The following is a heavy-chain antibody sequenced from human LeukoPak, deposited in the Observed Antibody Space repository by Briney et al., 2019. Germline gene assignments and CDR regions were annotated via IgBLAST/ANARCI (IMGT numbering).Heavy chain of an antibody. D-gene: IGHD2-15*01. V-gene: IGHV3-11*06. Sequence: GSLRLSCAASEFPFSDYYMSWIHQAPGKGLECISYISSSSTYTNYADSVKGRFSISRDNAKNSLYLQMNSLRAEDTAVYFCARSRGRSGIPYFFDYWGQGTLVTVSS. CDR2: ISSSSTYT. CDR1: EFPFSDYY. CDR3: ARSRGRSGIPYFFDY. J-gene: IGHJ4*01.